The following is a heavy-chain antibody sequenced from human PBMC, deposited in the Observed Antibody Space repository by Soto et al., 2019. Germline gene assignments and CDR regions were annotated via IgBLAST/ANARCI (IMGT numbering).Heavy chain of an antibody. J-gene: IGHJ4*02. D-gene: IGHD3-22*01. Sequence: QVQLVQSGAEEMKPGASVKVSCKASGYTLTRYSIHWVHQAPGQRLEWMGWINAGNGNTKFSQKFQGRVTITRDTSASTAYIELRGLRSEDTAVYYCAILGTYYFDNSDNYFDFWGQGTLVTVSS. CDR2: INAGNGNT. V-gene: IGHV1-3*05. CDR3: AILGTYYFDNSDNYFDF. CDR1: GYTLTRYS.